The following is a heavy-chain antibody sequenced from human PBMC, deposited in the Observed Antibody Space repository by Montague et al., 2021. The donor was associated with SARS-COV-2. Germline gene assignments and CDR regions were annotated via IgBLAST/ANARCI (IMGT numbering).Heavy chain of an antibody. V-gene: IGHV4-31*03. CDR2: IYYSGST. D-gene: IGHD2-21*02. Sequence: TLSLTCTVSGGSISSGGYYWSWIRQHPGKGLEWIGYIYYSGSTYYNPSLKSRVTISLDTSKNQFSLKLSSVTAADTAVYYCARVHIVVVTAMRYFDLWGRGTLVTVSS. J-gene: IGHJ2*01. CDR3: ARVHIVVVTAMRYFDL. CDR1: GGSISSGGYY.